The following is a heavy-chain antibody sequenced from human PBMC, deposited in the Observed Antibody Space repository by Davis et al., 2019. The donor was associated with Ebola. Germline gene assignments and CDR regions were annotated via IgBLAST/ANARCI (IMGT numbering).Heavy chain of an antibody. J-gene: IGHJ6*02. V-gene: IGHV3-30-3*01. CDR3: AREGGSEQQLLFYYYGMDV. D-gene: IGHD6-13*01. CDR2: ISYDGSNK. CDR1: GFTFSSYA. Sequence: GGSLRLSCAASGFTFSSYAVHWVRQAPGKGLEWVAVISYDGSNKYYADSVKGRFTISRDNSKNTLYLQMNSLRAEDTAVYYCAREGGSEQQLLFYYYGMDVWGQGTTVTVSS.